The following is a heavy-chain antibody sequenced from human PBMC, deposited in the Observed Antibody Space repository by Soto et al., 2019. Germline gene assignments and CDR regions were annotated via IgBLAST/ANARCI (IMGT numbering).Heavy chain of an antibody. CDR3: ARPRSEFLPAAGYYYYYYGMDV. J-gene: IGHJ6*02. CDR2: IYSGGST. CDR1: GFTVSSNY. Sequence: EVQLVESGGGLIQPGGSLRLSCAASGFTVSSNYMSWVRQAPGKGLEWVAVIYSGGSTYYADSVKGRFTISSDKYKNTMSLQMNSLRPEDTAVYYCARPRSEFLPAAGYYYYYYGMDVWGQGTTVTVSS. D-gene: IGHD2-2*01. V-gene: IGHV3-53*01.